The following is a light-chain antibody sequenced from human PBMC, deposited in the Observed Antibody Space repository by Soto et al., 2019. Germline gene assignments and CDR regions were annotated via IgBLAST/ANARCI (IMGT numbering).Light chain of an antibody. CDR3: QQYNSYPLT. CDR1: QSISSW. J-gene: IGKJ4*01. Sequence: DIQMTQSPSTLSASVGDRVTITCRASQSISSWLAWYQQKPGKAPNLLIYKSSSLESGVPSRFSGSGSGSEITLIISSLQLDDFATYYCQQYNSYPLTFGGGTKVEIK. CDR2: KSS. V-gene: IGKV1-5*03.